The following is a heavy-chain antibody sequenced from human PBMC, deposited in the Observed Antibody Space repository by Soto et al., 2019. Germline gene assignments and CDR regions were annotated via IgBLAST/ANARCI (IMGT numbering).Heavy chain of an antibody. CDR2: INPSGGRT. CDR3: AREYGDSDNDGLYAY. CDR1: GYTFTSYY. J-gene: IGHJ4*02. D-gene: IGHD2-8*01. Sequence: QVQLVQSGAEVMRPGASVKVSCKASGYTFTSYYMHWVRQAPGQGLERMGLINPSGGRTNCAQKVQGRVTMTRDTSTMTVYMDLSSLRSEDTAVYYCAREYGDSDNDGLYAYWGQGTLVTVSS. V-gene: IGHV1-46*01.